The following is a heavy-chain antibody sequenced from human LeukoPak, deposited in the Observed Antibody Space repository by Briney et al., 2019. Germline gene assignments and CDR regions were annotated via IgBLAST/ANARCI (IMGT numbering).Heavy chain of an antibody. CDR3: ARDSSGWSRGWFDP. CDR1: GGSISYYY. Sequence: SETLSLTCTVSGGSISYYYWSWIRQPPGKGLEWIGYIYYSGSTNYNPPLKSRVTISVDTSKNQFSLKLTSVTAADTAVYYCARDSSGWSRGWFDPWGQGTLVTVSS. D-gene: IGHD6-19*01. CDR2: IYYSGST. V-gene: IGHV4-59*01. J-gene: IGHJ5*02.